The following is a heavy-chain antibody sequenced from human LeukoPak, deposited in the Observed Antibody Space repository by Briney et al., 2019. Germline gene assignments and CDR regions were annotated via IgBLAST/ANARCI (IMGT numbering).Heavy chain of an antibody. Sequence: ASVKVSCKASGYTFSSYYMHWVRQAPGQGLEWMGIINPSGGSTSYAQNFQGRVTMTRDMSTSTVYMELSTLRSEDTAVYYCAYYDSSGYLGYYFDYWGQGTLVTVSS. D-gene: IGHD3-22*01. J-gene: IGHJ4*02. CDR3: AYYDSSGYLGYYFDY. CDR2: INPSGGST. V-gene: IGHV1-46*01. CDR1: GYTFSSYY.